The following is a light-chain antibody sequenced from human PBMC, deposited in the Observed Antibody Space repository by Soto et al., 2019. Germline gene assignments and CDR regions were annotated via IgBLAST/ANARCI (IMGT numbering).Light chain of an antibody. J-gene: IGLJ3*02. CDR1: SSNIGSNY. V-gene: IGLV1-47*01. CDR3: AAWDESLSGWV. Sequence: QSVLTQPPSASGTPGQRVTISCSGRSSNIGSNYVHWYQHVPGTAPKLLIYRDNQRPSGVPDRFSGSKSGTSASLAIIGLRSDDEADYYCAAWDESLSGWVFGGGTQLTVL. CDR2: RDN.